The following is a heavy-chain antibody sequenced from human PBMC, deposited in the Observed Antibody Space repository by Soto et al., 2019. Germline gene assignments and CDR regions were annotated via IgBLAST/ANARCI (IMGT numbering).Heavy chain of an antibody. CDR2: INAGNGNT. V-gene: IGHV1-3*01. CDR1: GYTFTSYA. CDR3: ARGRDYDLWSGSQVPYYYCMDV. J-gene: IGHJ6*02. D-gene: IGHD3-3*01. Sequence: ASVKVSCKASGYTFTSYAMHWVRQAPGQRLEWMGWINAGNGNTKYSQKFQGRVTITRDTSTSTAYMELSSLRSEDTAGYYCARGRDYDLWSGSQVPYYYCMDVWGQGTTVTVSS.